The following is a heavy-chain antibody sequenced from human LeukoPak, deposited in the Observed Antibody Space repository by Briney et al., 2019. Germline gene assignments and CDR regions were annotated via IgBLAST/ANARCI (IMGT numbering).Heavy chain of an antibody. CDR3: ARGKGVTMIVVVSQRTRYYMDV. Sequence: SETLSLTCAVYGGSFSGYYWSWIRQPPGKGLEWIGEINHSGSTNYNPSLKSRVTISVDTSKNQFSLKLSSVTAADTAVYYCARGKGVTMIVVVSQRTRYYMDVWGKGTTVTVSS. V-gene: IGHV4-34*01. D-gene: IGHD3-22*01. CDR1: GGSFSGYY. CDR2: INHSGST. J-gene: IGHJ6*03.